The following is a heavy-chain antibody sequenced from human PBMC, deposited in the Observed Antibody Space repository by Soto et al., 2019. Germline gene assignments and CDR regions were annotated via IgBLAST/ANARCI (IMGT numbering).Heavy chain of an antibody. Sequence: SETLSLTCTVSGGSISSYYWSWIRQPPGKGLEWIGYIYYSGSTNYNPSLKSRVTISVDTSKNQFSLKLSSVTAADTAVYYCARGKRDSSGWYSYDYWGQGTLVTVSS. V-gene: IGHV4-59*01. CDR1: GGSISSYY. J-gene: IGHJ4*02. CDR2: IYYSGST. CDR3: ARGKRDSSGWYSYDY. D-gene: IGHD6-19*01.